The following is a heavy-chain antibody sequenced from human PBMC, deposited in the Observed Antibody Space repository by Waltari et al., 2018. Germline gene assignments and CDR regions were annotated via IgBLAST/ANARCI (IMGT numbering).Heavy chain of an antibody. Sequence: QVQLVQSGAEVKKPGASVKVSCKVSGYTLTELSMHWVRQAPGKGLEWMGGFDPEDGETIYAQKFQGRVTMTEDTSTDTAYMELSSLRSEDTAVYYCASDKLRGFWSGYSFDYWGQGTLVTVSS. CDR2: FDPEDGET. CDR1: GYTLTELS. V-gene: IGHV1-24*01. CDR3: ASDKLRGFWSGYSFDY. J-gene: IGHJ4*02. D-gene: IGHD3-3*01.